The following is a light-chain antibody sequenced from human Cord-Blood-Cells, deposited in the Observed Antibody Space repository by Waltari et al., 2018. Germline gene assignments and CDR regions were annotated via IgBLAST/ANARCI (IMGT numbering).Light chain of an antibody. Sequence: AIRMTQSPSSLSASTGDRVTITCRASQGISRYLAWYKQKPGKAPNLLIYAASTLQSGVPSRFSGSGSGTDFTLTISCLQSEDFATYYCQQYYSYPPWTFGQGTKVEIK. V-gene: IGKV1-8*01. CDR2: AAS. CDR3: QQYYSYPPWT. J-gene: IGKJ1*01. CDR1: QGISRY.